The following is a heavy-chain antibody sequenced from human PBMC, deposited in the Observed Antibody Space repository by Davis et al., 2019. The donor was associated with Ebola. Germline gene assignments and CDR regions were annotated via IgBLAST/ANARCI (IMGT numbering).Heavy chain of an antibody. V-gene: IGHV1-2*02. CDR1: GYTFTSYG. Sequence: ASVKVSCKASGYTFTSYGIVWVRQAPGQGLEWMGWINPKSGDTNYAQKFQGRVTLTRDTSISTAYMELSRLRSDDTAVYYCARGSKYYYYYYMDVWGKGTTVTVSS. CDR3: ARGSKYYYYYYMDV. D-gene: IGHD2/OR15-2a*01. J-gene: IGHJ6*03. CDR2: INPKSGDT.